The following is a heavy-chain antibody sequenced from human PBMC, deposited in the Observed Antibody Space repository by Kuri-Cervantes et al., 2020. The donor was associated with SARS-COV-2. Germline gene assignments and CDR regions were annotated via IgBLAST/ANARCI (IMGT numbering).Heavy chain of an antibody. CDR1: GGSISSYY. Sequence: GSLRLSCTVSGGSISSYYWSWIRQPPGKGLEWIGYLYYSGITNYNPSLKNRVTMSVDTSKNQFSLNLSSVTAADTAVYYCARDNILFSGSGFDYWGQGTLVTVSS. D-gene: IGHD1-26*01. CDR3: ARDNILFSGSGFDY. J-gene: IGHJ4*02. CDR2: LYYSGIT. V-gene: IGHV4-59*01.